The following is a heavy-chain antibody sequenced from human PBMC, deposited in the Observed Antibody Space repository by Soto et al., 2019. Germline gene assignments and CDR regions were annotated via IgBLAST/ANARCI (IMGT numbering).Heavy chain of an antibody. D-gene: IGHD6-19*01. J-gene: IGHJ4*02. CDR2: INHSGST. CDR1: GGSFSGYY. CDR3: ARPRKDSSKIAVAGPGDY. V-gene: IGHV4-34*01. Sequence: SETLSLTCAVYGGSFSGYYWSWIRQPPGKGLEWIGEINHSGSTNYNPSLKSRVTISVDTSKNQFSLKLSSVTAADTAVYYCARPRKDSSKIAVAGPGDYWGQGTLVTVSS.